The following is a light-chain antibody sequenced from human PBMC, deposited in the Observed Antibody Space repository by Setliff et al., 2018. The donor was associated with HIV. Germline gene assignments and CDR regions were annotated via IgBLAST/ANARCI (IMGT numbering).Light chain of an antibody. V-gene: IGLV2-23*01. CDR1: SNDVGRYDL. CDR2: EGS. Sequence: QSALTQPASVSGSPGQSITISCTGTSNDVGRYDLVSWYQQHPARAPKLMIYEGSKRPSGVSNRFSGSKSGNTASLTISGLQAEDEADYYCCSYAGSSTTYVFGTGTNVTVL. J-gene: IGLJ1*01. CDR3: CSYAGSSTTYV.